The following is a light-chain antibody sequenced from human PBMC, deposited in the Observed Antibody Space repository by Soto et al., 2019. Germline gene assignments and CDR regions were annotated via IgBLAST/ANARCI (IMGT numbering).Light chain of an antibody. J-gene: IGKJ4*01. CDR3: QQANSFPLT. CDR1: QSIRSW. Sequence: DIQMTQSPSILSASVGDRVTITCRASQSIRSWLAWYQQKPGKAPKLLIYDAYSLESGVPSTFSGSGSGTDFTLTISILQPEDFAIYDCQQANSFPLTVGGGTKGDIK. CDR2: DAY. V-gene: IGKV1-5*01.